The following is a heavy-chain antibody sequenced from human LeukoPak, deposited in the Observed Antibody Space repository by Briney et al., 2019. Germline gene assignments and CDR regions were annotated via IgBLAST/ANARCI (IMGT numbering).Heavy chain of an antibody. Sequence: GRSLRLSCAASGFTFDDYAMHWVRQAPGKGLEWVSGISWNSGSIGYADSVKGRFTISRDNAKNSLYLQMNSLRAEDTALYYCAKDLFYAAAGPHDAFDIWGQGTMVTVSS. CDR3: AKDLFYAAAGPHDAFDI. CDR1: GFTFDDYA. V-gene: IGHV3-9*01. CDR2: ISWNSGSI. D-gene: IGHD6-13*01. J-gene: IGHJ3*02.